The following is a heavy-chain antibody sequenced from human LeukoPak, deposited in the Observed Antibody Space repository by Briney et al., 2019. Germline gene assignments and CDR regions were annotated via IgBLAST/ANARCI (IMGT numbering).Heavy chain of an antibody. CDR2: IFYSGST. Sequence: PSETLSLTCTVSGGSISTSSYYWGWVRQPPGKGLEWIGNIFYSGSTYYSPSLKSRVTISLDTSRNQFSLKLNSVTAADTAVYYCARVTMAGTYMDVWGKGTTVTISS. CDR1: GGSISTSSYY. D-gene: IGHD3-10*01. V-gene: IGHV4-39*07. CDR3: ARVTMAGTYMDV. J-gene: IGHJ6*03.